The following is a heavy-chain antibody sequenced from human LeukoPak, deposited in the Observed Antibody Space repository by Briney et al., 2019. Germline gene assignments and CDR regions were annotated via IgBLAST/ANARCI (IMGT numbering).Heavy chain of an antibody. CDR1: GGSISSSSYY. V-gene: IGHV4-39*02. CDR3: AREYYYDSSGYFDY. J-gene: IGHJ4*02. Sequence: PSETLSLTYTVSGGSISSSSYYWGWIPQPPGKGLEWVGSIYYSGSTYYNPSLKSRVTISVDTSKNQFSLKLSSVTAADTAVYYCAREYYYDSSGYFDYWGQGTLVTVSS. CDR2: IYYSGST. D-gene: IGHD3-22*01.